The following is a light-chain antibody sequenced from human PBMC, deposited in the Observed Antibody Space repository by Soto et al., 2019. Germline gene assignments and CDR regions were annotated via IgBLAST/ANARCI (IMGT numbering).Light chain of an antibody. CDR1: SSDVGAHDY. CDR3: SSYSSTTLV. J-gene: IGLJ1*01. CDR2: EVR. Sequence: QSVLTQPASVSGSPGQSITISCTGTSSDVGAHDYVSWYQQHPGKAPKLIIYEVRNRPSGVSNRFSGSKSGNTASLTISGLQAEDEADYYCSSYSSTTLVFGNGTKVTVL. V-gene: IGLV2-14*01.